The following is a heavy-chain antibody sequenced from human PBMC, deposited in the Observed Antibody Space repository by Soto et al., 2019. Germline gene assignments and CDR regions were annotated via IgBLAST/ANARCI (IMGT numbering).Heavy chain of an antibody. J-gene: IGHJ6*03. CDR3: ARRQLRFFTPGYKDV. V-gene: IGHV3-74*01. CDR1: GFTFSSYW. CDR2: INGDGDNI. D-gene: IGHD3-3*01. Sequence: EVQLVESGGGLVQPGGSLRLSCATSGFTFSSYWMHWVRQGPGKGLEWVARINGDGDNITSADSVQGRFTISRDNAINTLNLQMNSLRVQDTAGYYCARRQLRFFTPGYKDVWGKGTTVIVSS.